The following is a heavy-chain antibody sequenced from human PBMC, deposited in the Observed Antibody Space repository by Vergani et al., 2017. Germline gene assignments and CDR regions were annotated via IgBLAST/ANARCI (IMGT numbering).Heavy chain of an antibody. V-gene: IGHV5-51*01. D-gene: IGHD1-26*01. J-gene: IGHJ6*02. Sequence: EVQLVQSGAEVKKPGESLKISCKGSGYSFTSYWIGWVRQMPEKGLEWMGIIYPDDSDTRYSSSFQGQVTISADKSISTAYLQWSSLKASDTAIYYCARQFSWSGSSHYGMDVWGQGTTVTVSS. CDR2: IYPDDSDT. CDR3: ARQFSWSGSSHYGMDV. CDR1: GYSFTSYW.